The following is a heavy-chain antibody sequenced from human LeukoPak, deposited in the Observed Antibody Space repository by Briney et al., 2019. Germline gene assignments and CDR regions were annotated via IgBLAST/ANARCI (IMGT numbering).Heavy chain of an antibody. Sequence: LGGSLRLSCAASGFTVSHYSMDWVRQAPGKGLEWISYIGISSGNTKYADSVKGRFTISGDKAKNSVYLQMNSLRVEDTAVYYCARDTKYAFDNWGQGTLVTVSS. V-gene: IGHV3-48*01. CDR1: GFTVSHYS. CDR3: ARDTKYAFDN. CDR2: IGISSGNT. D-gene: IGHD2-2*01. J-gene: IGHJ4*02.